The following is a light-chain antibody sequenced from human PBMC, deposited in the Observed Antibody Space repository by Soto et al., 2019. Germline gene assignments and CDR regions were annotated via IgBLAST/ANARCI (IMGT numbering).Light chain of an antibody. V-gene: IGKV3-11*01. J-gene: IGKJ1*01. Sequence: EVVLTQSPATLSFSPGERATLSCRASENVRTFVDWYQQKPGQAPRLLIHGASNRATGIPDRFSGSGSGTDFTLTISNLEPEDFAVYYCQQHSHWPPWTFGQGTKVDI. CDR3: QQHSHWPPWT. CDR1: ENVRTF. CDR2: GAS.